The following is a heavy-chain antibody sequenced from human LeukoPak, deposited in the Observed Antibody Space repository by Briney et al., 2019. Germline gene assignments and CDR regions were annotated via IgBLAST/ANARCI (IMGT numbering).Heavy chain of an antibody. Sequence: SETLSLTCTVSGGSISSYYWSWIRQPPGKGLEWIGYIYYSGSTNYDPSLKSRVTISVDTSKNQFSLKLSSVTAADTAVYYCARALKITMSRTGFDYWGQGTLVTVSS. V-gene: IGHV4-59*01. CDR2: IYYSGST. CDR3: ARALKITMSRTGFDY. CDR1: GGSISSYY. D-gene: IGHD3-10*02. J-gene: IGHJ4*02.